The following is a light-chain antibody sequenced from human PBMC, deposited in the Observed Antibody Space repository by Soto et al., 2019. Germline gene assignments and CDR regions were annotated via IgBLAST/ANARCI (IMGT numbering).Light chain of an antibody. CDR2: DAS. V-gene: IGKV3-11*01. Sequence: EIVLTQSPATLSLSPGERATLSCRASQSVSSYLAWYQQKPGQAPRLLIYDASNRATGIPARFSGSGSGTDFTLTISSLEPEDFAVYYCQQRSTWPPTFGPGTKVYIK. CDR1: QSVSSY. J-gene: IGKJ3*01. CDR3: QQRSTWPPT.